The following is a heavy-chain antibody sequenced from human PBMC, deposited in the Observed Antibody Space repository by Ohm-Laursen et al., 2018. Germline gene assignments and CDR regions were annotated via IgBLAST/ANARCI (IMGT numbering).Heavy chain of an antibody. CDR1: GGSISSYY. CDR2: IYYSGST. Sequence: GTLSLTCTVSGGSISSYYWSWIRQPPGKGLEWIGYIYYSGSTNYNPSLKSRVTISVDTSKNQFSLKLSSVTAADTAVYYCARGYCSGGSCPGWFDPWGQGTLVTVSS. D-gene: IGHD2-15*01. CDR3: ARGYCSGGSCPGWFDP. J-gene: IGHJ5*02. V-gene: IGHV4-59*01.